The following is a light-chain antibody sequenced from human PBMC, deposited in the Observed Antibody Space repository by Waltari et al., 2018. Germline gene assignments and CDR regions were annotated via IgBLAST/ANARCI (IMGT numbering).Light chain of an antibody. J-gene: IGKJ4*01. CDR3: QKYDAAPLT. CDR1: QGVWKY. Sequence: DIQMTQSPSSLSASVGYRVTITCRASQGVWKYLAWYQQKPGKVPRLLIYGASTLQSGVPSRFSGSGSGTDFTLTISSLQPEDVATYYCQKYDAAPLTFGGGTKVEIK. V-gene: IGKV1-27*01. CDR2: GAS.